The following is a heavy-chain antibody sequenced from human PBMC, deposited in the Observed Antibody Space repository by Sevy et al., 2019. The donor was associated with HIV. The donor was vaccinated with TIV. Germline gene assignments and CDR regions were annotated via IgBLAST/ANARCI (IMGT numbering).Heavy chain of an antibody. D-gene: IGHD2-8*01. V-gene: IGHV3-30*02. Sequence: GGSLRLSCAASGFTFSYSGMHWVRQAPGKGLEWVTFIQFDGSSQYYADSVKGRFTISRDNSKNTLYLQMNSLRGGDTAVDYCAKNTAAVGVGGFDSWGQGALVTVSS. CDR3: AKNTAAVGVGGFDS. CDR2: IQFDGSSQ. J-gene: IGHJ4*02. CDR1: GFTFSYSG.